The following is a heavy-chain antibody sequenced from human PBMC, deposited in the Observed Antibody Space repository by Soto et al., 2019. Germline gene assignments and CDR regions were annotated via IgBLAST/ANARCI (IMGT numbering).Heavy chain of an antibody. Sequence: QVQLVQSGAEVKKPGASVKVSCKASGYTFTSYAMHWVRQAPGQRLEWMGWINAGNGNTKYSQKFQGRVTITRDTSASTAYMELSSLRSEDTAVYYCARDDTSADAFDIWGQGTMVTVSS. CDR3: ARDDTSADAFDI. J-gene: IGHJ3*02. CDR1: GYTFTSYA. CDR2: INAGNGNT. V-gene: IGHV1-3*01.